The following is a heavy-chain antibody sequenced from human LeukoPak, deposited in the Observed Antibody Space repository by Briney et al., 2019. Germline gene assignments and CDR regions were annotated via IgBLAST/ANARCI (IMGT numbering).Heavy chain of an antibody. CDR1: GFTFSSYA. CDR3: AKRPTRGYSYGFHWYFDL. Sequence: PGGSLRLSCAASGFTFSSYAMSWVRQAPGKGLEWVSAISGSGGSTYYADSVKGRFTISRDNSKNTLYLQMNSLRAEDTAVYYCAKRPTRGYSYGFHWYFDLWGRGTLVTVSS. V-gene: IGHV3-23*01. J-gene: IGHJ2*01. D-gene: IGHD5-18*01. CDR2: ISGSGGST.